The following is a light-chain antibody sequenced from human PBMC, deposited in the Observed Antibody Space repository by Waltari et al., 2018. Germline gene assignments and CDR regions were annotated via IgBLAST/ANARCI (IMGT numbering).Light chain of an antibody. J-gene: IGLJ3*02. CDR3: SSSTTSNTLV. CDR1: NSDIGAYTF. V-gene: IGLV2-14*01. CDR2: EVS. Sequence: QSALTQPASVSGSPGQSITISCTGTNSDIGAYTFVSWYQLHPGKAPKLMICEVSNRPSGVSNRFSGSKSGNTASLTISGLQPEDEADYYCSSSTTSNTLVFGGGTKVTVL.